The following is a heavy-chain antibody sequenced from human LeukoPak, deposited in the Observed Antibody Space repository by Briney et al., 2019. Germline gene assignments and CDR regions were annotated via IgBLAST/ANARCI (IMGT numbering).Heavy chain of an antibody. D-gene: IGHD3-10*01. CDR1: GGSFSGYY. J-gene: IGHJ5*02. Sequence: PSETLSLTCAVYGGSFSGYYWSWIRQPPGKGLEWIWEINHSGSTNYNPSLKSRVTISVDTSKNQFSLKLSSVAAADSAVYYCARGRRHYFSWGYLFDPWGQGTLVTVSS. CDR2: INHSGST. CDR3: ARGRRHYFSWGYLFDP. V-gene: IGHV4-34*01.